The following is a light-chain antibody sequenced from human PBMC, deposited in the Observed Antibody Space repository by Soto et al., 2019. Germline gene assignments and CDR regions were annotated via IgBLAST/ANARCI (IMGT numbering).Light chain of an antibody. CDR3: GSYTRRKAVV. J-gene: IGLJ7*01. Sequence: QSVLTQPASVSGSPGQTIAISCTGTSSDVGAYDYVSWYQQHPGKAPKVIVFDVNHRPSGVSNRFSGSKSGNTASLTITGLQADDEADYYCGSYTRRKAVVFGGGTQLTVL. CDR1: SSDVGAYDY. V-gene: IGLV2-14*03. CDR2: DVN.